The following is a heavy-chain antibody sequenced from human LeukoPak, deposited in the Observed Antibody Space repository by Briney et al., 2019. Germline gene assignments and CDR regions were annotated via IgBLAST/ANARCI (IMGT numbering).Heavy chain of an antibody. D-gene: IGHD6-19*01. J-gene: IGHJ5*02. CDR2: IIPLYGTA. CDR3: ARGVYSSGWYKKFDP. Sequence: SVKVSCKASGGTFSSYAFSWVRQAPGQGLEWMGGIIPLYGTANYAQRFQGRVTITADESTSTAYMELSSLRSEDTAVYYCARGVYSSGWYKKFDPWGQGTLVTVSS. CDR1: GGTFSSYA. V-gene: IGHV1-69*13.